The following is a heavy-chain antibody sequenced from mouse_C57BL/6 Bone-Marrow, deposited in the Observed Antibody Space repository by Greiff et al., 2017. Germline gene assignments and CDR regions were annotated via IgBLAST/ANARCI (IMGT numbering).Heavy chain of an antibody. CDR2: ISYSGST. CDR3: AREGGYRAMDY. J-gene: IGHJ4*01. CDR1: GYSITSGYD. Sequence: EVKLQESGPGMVKPSQSLSLTCTVTGYSITSGYDWHWIRHFPGNKLEWMGYISYSGSTNYNPSLKSRISITHDTSKNHFFLKLNSVTTEDTATYYCAREGGYRAMDYWGQGTSVTVSS. D-gene: IGHD2-2*01. V-gene: IGHV3-1*01.